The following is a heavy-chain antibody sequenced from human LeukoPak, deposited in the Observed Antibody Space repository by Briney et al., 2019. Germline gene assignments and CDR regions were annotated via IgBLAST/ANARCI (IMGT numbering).Heavy chain of an antibody. CDR1: GGSISSSSYY. CDR3: ASLLGSISGSYQVEFDY. J-gene: IGHJ4*02. D-gene: IGHD1-26*01. Sequence: SETLSLTCTVSGGSISSSSYYWGWIRQPPGKGLEWIGSIYYSGSTYYNPSLKSRVTISVDTSKNQFSLKLSSVTAADTAVYYCASLLGSISGSYQVEFDYWGQGTLVTVSS. V-gene: IGHV4-39*01. CDR2: IYYSGST.